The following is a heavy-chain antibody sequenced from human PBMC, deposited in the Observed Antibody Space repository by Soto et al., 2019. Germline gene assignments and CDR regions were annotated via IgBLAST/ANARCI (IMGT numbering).Heavy chain of an antibody. CDR1: GFTFSSYA. Sequence: GGSLRLSCAASGFTFSSYAMHWVRQAPGKGLEWVAVISYDGSNKYYADSVKGRFTISRDNSKNTLYLQMNSLRAEDTAVYYCARELSAPMIVVVITIAFDYWGQGTLVTVSS. CDR3: ARELSAPMIVVVITIAFDY. D-gene: IGHD3-22*01. CDR2: ISYDGSNK. J-gene: IGHJ4*02. V-gene: IGHV3-30-3*01.